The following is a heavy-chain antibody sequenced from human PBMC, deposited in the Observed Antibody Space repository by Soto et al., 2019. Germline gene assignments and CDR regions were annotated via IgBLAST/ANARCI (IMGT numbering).Heavy chain of an antibody. CDR3: AASIFYYGMDV. J-gene: IGHJ6*02. V-gene: IGHV5-51*01. Sequence: GESLKISCKGSGYTFTNYWIGWVRQMPGKGPEWMGIIYPGDSDTKYNPSFQGQVTISADKSITTTYLQWSSLKASDTAIYYCAASIFYYGMDVWSRGTTVTVSS. CDR2: IYPGDSDT. CDR1: GYTFTNYW.